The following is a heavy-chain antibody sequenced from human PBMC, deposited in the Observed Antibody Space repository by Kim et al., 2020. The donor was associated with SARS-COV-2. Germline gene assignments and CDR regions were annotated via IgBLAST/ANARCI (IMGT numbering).Heavy chain of an antibody. V-gene: IGHV4-31*03. D-gene: IGHD2-15*01. Sequence: SETLSLTCTVSGGSISSGGYYWSWIRQHPGKGLEWIGYIYYSGGTYYNPSLKSRVTISVDTSKNQFSLKLSSVTAADTAVYYCARYKDIVVVVAATKYNWFDPWGQGTLVTVSS. J-gene: IGHJ5*02. CDR3: ARYKDIVVVVAATKYNWFDP. CDR1: GGSISSGGYY. CDR2: IYYSGGT.